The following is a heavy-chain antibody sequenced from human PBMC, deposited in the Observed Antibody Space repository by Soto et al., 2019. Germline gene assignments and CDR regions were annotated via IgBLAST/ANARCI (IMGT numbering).Heavy chain of an antibody. CDR1: GFTFSNDW. V-gene: IGHV3-15*01. J-gene: IGHJ3*02. CDR2: IKSKTDGGTT. D-gene: IGHD3-3*01. CDR3: TTQSGYDAFDI. Sequence: GGSLRLSCAASGFTFSNDWMSWVRQAPGKGLEWVGRIKSKTDGGTTEYAAPVKGRFTITRDYSKNTLYLQMNSLKTEDAAVSYCTTQSGYDAFDIWGQGTMVTVSS.